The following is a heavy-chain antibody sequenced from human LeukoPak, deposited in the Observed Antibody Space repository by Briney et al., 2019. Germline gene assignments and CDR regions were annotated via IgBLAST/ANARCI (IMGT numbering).Heavy chain of an antibody. D-gene: IGHD3-22*01. CDR3: AKEPWVLRPLY. CDR1: GFTFSDYT. V-gene: IGHV3-21*06. J-gene: IGHJ4*02. CDR2: IGSSGAYI. Sequence: GGSLRLSCAASGFTFSDYTMNWVRQAPGKGLEWVSSIGSSGAYIYYADSVKGRFTISRDNAKNSLYLQMNSLRGEDTAVYYCAKEPWVLRPLYWGQGTLVTVSS.